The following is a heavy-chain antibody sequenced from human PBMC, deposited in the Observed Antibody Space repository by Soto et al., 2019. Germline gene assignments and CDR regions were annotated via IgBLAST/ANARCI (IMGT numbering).Heavy chain of an antibody. V-gene: IGHV3-33*01. D-gene: IGHD3-10*01. CDR1: GFTFSSCG. CDR3: ARDLGRPRGSLKNDAFDF. J-gene: IGHJ3*01. CDR2: IWYDGARK. Sequence: QVQLVESGGGVVQPGRSLTLSCARSGFTFSSCGRHGVRRAPGKGLEWVAVIWYDGARKYYADSVKGRFTISRDYSRNTLYLEMNSLRDEDTAVYYCARDLGRPRGSLKNDAFDFLGQGTMVAVSS.